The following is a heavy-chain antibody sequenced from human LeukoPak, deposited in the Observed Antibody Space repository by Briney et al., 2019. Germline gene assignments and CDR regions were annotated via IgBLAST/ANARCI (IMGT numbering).Heavy chain of an antibody. CDR2: IYTGGST. V-gene: IGHV4-4*09. CDR1: GGSFTSYY. D-gene: IGHD6-6*01. J-gene: IGHJ4*02. CDR3: ARLLSISYFDY. Sequence: SETLSLTCTVSGGSFTSYYWSWIRQPPGKGLEWIGYIYTGGSTNYNPSLKSRVTISVDTSKNQFSLKLSSVTAADTAVYYCARLLSISYFDYWGQGTLVTVSS.